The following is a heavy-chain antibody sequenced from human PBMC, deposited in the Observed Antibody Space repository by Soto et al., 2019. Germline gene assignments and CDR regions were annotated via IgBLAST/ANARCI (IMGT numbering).Heavy chain of an antibody. J-gene: IGHJ4*02. CDR3: AIHPDRDYDFCSGYYSY. CDR1: GGTFSSYA. Sequence: QVQLVQSGAEVKKPGSSVKVSCKASGGTFSSYAISWVRQAPGQGLEWMGEIIPIFGTANYAQKFQGRVTSTADESTSTAYMELSCLRSVDTAVYYCAIHPDRDYDFCSGYYSYWGQGTLVTVSS. CDR2: IIPIFGTA. V-gene: IGHV1-69*12. D-gene: IGHD3-3*01.